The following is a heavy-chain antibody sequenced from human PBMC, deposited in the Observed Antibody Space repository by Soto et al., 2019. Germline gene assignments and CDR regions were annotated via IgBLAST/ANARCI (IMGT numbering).Heavy chain of an antibody. V-gene: IGHV3-23*01. CDR2: VSGGGFST. CDR1: GFTFSSYA. D-gene: IGHD3-10*01. CDR3: AKGQVRGLVIT. J-gene: IGHJ4*02. Sequence: EVHLLESGGGLVQPGGSLRLSCAASGFTFSSYAMYWVRQAPGKGLEWVSAVSGGGFSTYYADSVKGRFTISRGNSKSTLYLQMNSLRAEDTAVYYCAKGQVRGLVITWGLGTLVTVSS.